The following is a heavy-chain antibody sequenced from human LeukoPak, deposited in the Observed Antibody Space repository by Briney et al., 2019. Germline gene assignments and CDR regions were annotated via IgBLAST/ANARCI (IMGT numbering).Heavy chain of an antibody. CDR3: ASGDSIVVITAAY. CDR1: GGSISSSSYY. D-gene: IGHD3-22*01. Sequence: SETLSLTCIVSGGSISSSSYYWGWIRQPPGKGLEWIGSIYYSGSTYYNPSLKSRVTISVDTSKNQFSLKLSSVTAADTAVYYCASGDSIVVITAAYWGQGTLVTVSS. J-gene: IGHJ4*02. V-gene: IGHV4-39*07. CDR2: IYYSGST.